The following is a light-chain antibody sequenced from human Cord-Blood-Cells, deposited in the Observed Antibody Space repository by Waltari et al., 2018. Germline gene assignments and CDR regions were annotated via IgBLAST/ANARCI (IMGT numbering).Light chain of an antibody. V-gene: IGLV2-14*01. CDR3: SSYTSSSTNYV. CDR1: SSDVGGYNY. J-gene: IGLJ1*01. CDR2: DVS. Sequence: QSALTQPASVSGSPGQSITISCTGTSSDVGGYNYVSWYQQHPGKAPKLMIYDVSNRLSGVSNRFSCAKSGNTASLTISGLQAEDEADYYCSSYTSSSTNYVFGTGTKVTVL.